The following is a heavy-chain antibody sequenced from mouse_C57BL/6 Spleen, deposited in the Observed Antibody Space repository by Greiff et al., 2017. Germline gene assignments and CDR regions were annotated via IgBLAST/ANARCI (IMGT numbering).Heavy chain of an antibody. CDR3: ARRGDYDPYYFDY. CDR2: INPSTGGT. D-gene: IGHD2-4*01. J-gene: IGHJ2*01. V-gene: IGHV1-42*01. CDR1: GYSFTGYY. Sequence: EVQLQQSGPELVKPGASVKISCKASGYSFTGYYMNWVKQSPEKSLEWIGEINPSTGGTTYNQKFKAKATLTVDKSSSTAYMQLKSLTSEDSAVYYCARRGDYDPYYFDYWGQGTTLTVSS.